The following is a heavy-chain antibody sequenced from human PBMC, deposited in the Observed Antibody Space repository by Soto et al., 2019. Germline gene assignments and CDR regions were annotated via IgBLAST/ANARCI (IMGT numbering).Heavy chain of an antibody. CDR3: ARTGYCSGGSCQIYFDY. V-gene: IGHV4-59*08. Sequence: QVQLQESGPGLVKPSETLSLTCTVSGGSISSYYWSWIRQPPGKGLEWIGYIYYSGSTNYNPSLKSRVTISVDSSKNQFSLKLSSVTAVDTAVYYCARTGYCSGGSCQIYFDYWGQGTLVTVSS. CDR2: IYYSGST. J-gene: IGHJ4*02. CDR1: GGSISSYY. D-gene: IGHD2-15*01.